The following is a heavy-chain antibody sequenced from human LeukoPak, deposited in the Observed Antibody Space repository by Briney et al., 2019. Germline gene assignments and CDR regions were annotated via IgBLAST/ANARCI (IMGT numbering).Heavy chain of an antibody. J-gene: IGHJ4*02. CDR1: GFTFSSYG. V-gene: IGHV3-30*18. CDR3: VKAGDGYSYGYVDY. Sequence: PGGSLRLSCAASGFTFSSYGMHWVRQAPGKGLEWVAVISNDGSNKYYADSVKGRFTISRDNSKNTLYLQMNSLRAEDTAVYYCVKAGDGYSYGYVDYWGQGTLVTVSS. D-gene: IGHD5-18*01. CDR2: ISNDGSNK.